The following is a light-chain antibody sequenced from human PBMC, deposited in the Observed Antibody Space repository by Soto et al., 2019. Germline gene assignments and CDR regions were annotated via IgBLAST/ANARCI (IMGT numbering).Light chain of an antibody. V-gene: IGKV1-39*01. CDR1: QNVAHF. Sequence: DIQMTQSPSSLSASVGDRVTITCRASQNVAHFLNWYQQKPGRAPKILIYAASSLQSGVPSRFSGGGSGTDFTLTITSLQPEDFATYYCQQSYSSPWTFGQGTKVDIK. J-gene: IGKJ1*01. CDR2: AAS. CDR3: QQSYSSPWT.